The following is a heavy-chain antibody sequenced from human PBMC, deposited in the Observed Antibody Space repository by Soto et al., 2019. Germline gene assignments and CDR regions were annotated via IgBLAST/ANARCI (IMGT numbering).Heavy chain of an antibody. CDR3: AKGVGLERDPPRMDV. CDR1: GGSISSYY. CDR2: IYYSGST. V-gene: IGHV4-59*01. D-gene: IGHD1-1*01. J-gene: IGHJ6*02. Sequence: PSETLSLTCTVSGGSISSYYWSWIRQPPGKGLEWIGYIYYSGSTNYNPSLKSRVTISVDTSKNQFSLKLSSATAADTAVYYCAKGVGLERDPPRMDVWGQGTTVTVSS.